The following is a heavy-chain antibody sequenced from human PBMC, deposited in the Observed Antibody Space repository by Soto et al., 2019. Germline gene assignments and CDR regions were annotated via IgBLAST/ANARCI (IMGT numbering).Heavy chain of an antibody. CDR1: GFTFSSYG. CDR3: AKDSSDSSWYHALGY. CDR2: ISYDGSNK. V-gene: IGHV3-30*18. D-gene: IGHD6-13*01. Sequence: PGGSLRLSCAASGFTFSSYGMHWVRQAPGKGLEWVAVISYDGSNKYYADSVKGRFTISRDNSKNTLYLQMNSLRAEDTAVYYCAKDSSDSSWYHALGYWGQGTLVTVSS. J-gene: IGHJ4*02.